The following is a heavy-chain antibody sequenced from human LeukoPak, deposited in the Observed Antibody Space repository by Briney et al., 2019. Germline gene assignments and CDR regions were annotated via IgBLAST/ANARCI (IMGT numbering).Heavy chain of an antibody. D-gene: IGHD2-2*01. CDR2: IIPVLHIT. V-gene: IGHV1-69*04. Sequence: SVTVSCKPSGGTFFSYAISWVRQAPGQGLEWMGRIIPVLHITTYAQKFQGRVSITANRSTNTVYMKLSSLTSGDTAVYYCAREPGRPGYYYGMDVWGQGTTVTVSS. CDR3: AREPGRPGYYYGMDV. J-gene: IGHJ6*02. CDR1: GGTFFSYA.